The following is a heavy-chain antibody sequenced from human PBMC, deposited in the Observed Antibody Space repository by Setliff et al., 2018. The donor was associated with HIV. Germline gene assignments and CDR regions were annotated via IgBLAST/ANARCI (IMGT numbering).Heavy chain of an antibody. V-gene: IGHV1-8*02. CDR2: MNPNSGNT. J-gene: IGHJ5*02. Sequence: ASVKVSCKASGYTFTSYDINWVRQATGQGLEWMGWMNPNSGNTGYAQKFQGRVTMTRNTSISTAYMELSSLRSEDTAVYYCARGGALLWFGESRKNWFDPWGQGTLVTVTS. D-gene: IGHD3-10*01. CDR1: GYTFTSYD. CDR3: ARGGALLWFGESRKNWFDP.